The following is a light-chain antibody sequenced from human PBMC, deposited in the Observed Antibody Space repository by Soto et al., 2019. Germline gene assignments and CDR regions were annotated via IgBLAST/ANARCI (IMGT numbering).Light chain of an antibody. J-gene: IGLJ1*01. CDR1: SSNIGSYT. Sequence: QSVLIQPPSASGTPGQRVTVSCSGGSSNIGSYTVNWYQQLPGAAPKLLIYSNSQRPSGVPDRFSASKSGTSASLAISGLQSEDEAEYYCSSYTSSSPYVFGTGTKVTVL. CDR3: SSYTSSSPYV. CDR2: SNS. V-gene: IGLV1-44*01.